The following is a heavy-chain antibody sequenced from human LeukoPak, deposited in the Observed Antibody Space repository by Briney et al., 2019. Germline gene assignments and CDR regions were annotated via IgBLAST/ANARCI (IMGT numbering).Heavy chain of an antibody. CDR2: ISYDGSNK. D-gene: IGHD2-15*01. CDR1: GFTFSSYG. V-gene: IGHV3-30*03. Sequence: PGGSLRLSCAASGFTFSSYGMHWVRQAPGKGPEWVAVISYDGSNKYYADSVKGRFTISRDNSKNTLYLQMNSLRAEDTAVYYCARVSCSGGSCYSGSPDYWGQGTLVTVSS. CDR3: ARVSCSGGSCYSGSPDY. J-gene: IGHJ4*02.